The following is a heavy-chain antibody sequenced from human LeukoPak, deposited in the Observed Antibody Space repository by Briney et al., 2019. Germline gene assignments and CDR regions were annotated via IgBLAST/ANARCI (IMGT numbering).Heavy chain of an antibody. CDR3: ARSGYYYGDAFDI. V-gene: IGHV1-69*02. CDR2: IIPILSIA. J-gene: IGHJ3*02. CDR1: GGTFSSYT. Sequence: SSVKVSCKASGGTFSSYTISWVRQAPGQGLEWMGRIIPILSIANYAQKFQGRVTITADKSTSTAYMELSSLRSEDTAVYYCARSGYYYGDAFDIWGQGTMVNVSS. D-gene: IGHD3-22*01.